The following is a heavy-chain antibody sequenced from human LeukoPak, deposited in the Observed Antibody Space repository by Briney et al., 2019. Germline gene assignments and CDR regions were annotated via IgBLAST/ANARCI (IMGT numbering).Heavy chain of an antibody. D-gene: IGHD2-2*01. V-gene: IGHV4-34*01. CDR2: INHSGST. J-gene: IGHJ4*01. Sequence: AETLTLTCAVYGGSFSGYYWSWIRQPPGKGLEWIGEINHSGSTNYNPSLKSRVTISVDTSKNQFSLKLSSVTAADTAVYYCARGSYCSSTSCSPYYFDYWGHGSLGSVSS. CDR1: GGSFSGYY. CDR3: ARGSYCSSTSCSPYYFDY.